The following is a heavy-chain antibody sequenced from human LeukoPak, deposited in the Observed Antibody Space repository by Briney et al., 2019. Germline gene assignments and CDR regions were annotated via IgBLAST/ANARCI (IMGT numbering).Heavy chain of an antibody. CDR1: GFTVSTNY. CDR3: AGRDKGYYYGMDV. D-gene: IGHD5-24*01. J-gene: IGHJ6*02. CDR2: LYSSGST. V-gene: IGHV3-66*01. Sequence: GGSLRLSCAASGFTVSTNYMSWVRQAPGKGLEWVSLLYSSGSTYYTDSVKGRFTISRDSSKNTLYLQMNSLRAEDTAVYYCAGRDKGYYYGMDVWGQGTTVTVSS.